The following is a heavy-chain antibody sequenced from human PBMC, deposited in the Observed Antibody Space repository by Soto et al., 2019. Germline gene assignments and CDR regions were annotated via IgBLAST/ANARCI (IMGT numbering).Heavy chain of an antibody. CDR3: SSAVADDGIDY. Sequence: VGSLRLSGAASGFTFSNAWMSWVRQAPGKGLEWVGRIKSKTDGGTTDYAAPVKGRFTISRDDSKNTLYLQMNSLKTEDTAVYYCSSAVADDGIDYWGQGTLVTVSS. V-gene: IGHV3-15*01. J-gene: IGHJ4*02. D-gene: IGHD6-19*01. CDR2: IKSKTDGGTT. CDR1: GFTFSNAW.